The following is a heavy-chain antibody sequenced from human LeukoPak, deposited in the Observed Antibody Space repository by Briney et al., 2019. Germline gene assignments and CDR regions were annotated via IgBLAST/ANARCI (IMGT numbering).Heavy chain of an antibody. D-gene: IGHD3-10*01. J-gene: IGHJ3*02. CDR3: ASLSGSFDM. CDR2: FGGGAA. V-gene: IGHV3-23*01. CDR1: GFTFTNYA. Sequence: GGSLRLSCTAPGFTFTNYAMAWVRQAPGEGLEWVSAFGGGAAYYADSVKGRFTISRDNSKNTVYLQLSSLRADDTAIYYCASLSGSFDMWGHGAMVTVSS.